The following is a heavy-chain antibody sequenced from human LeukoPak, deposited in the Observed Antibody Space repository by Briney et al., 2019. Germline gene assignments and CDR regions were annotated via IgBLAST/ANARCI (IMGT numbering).Heavy chain of an antibody. Sequence: SETLSLTCAVYGGSFSGYYWSWIRQPPGKGREWIGEINHNGSTNYNPSLKSRVTISVDTSKNQFSLKLSSVTAADTALYYCARELELANYYFDHWGQGTLVTVSS. J-gene: IGHJ4*02. CDR2: INHNGST. CDR1: GGSFSGYY. V-gene: IGHV4-34*01. CDR3: ARELELANYYFDH. D-gene: IGHD1-7*01.